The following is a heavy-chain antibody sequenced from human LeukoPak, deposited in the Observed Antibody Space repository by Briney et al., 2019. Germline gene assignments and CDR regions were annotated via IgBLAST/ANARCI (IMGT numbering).Heavy chain of an antibody. CDR3: AGDPRVAARPYDAFDI. D-gene: IGHD2-15*01. J-gene: IGHJ3*02. CDR2: INSDGSST. CDR1: GFTFSSYW. Sequence: GGSLRLSCAASGFTFSSYWMHWVRQAPGKGLVWVSRINSDGSSTSYADSVKGRFTISRDNAKNTLYLQMNSLRAEDTAVYYCAGDPRVAARPYDAFDIWGQGTMVTVSS. V-gene: IGHV3-74*01.